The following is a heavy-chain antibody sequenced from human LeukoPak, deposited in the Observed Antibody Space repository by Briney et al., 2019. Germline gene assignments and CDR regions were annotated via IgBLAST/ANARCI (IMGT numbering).Heavy chain of an antibody. V-gene: IGHV3-23*01. CDR1: GFTFSSYS. D-gene: IGHD6-13*01. Sequence: GGSLRLSCAASGFTFSSYSMNWVRQAPGKGLEWVSVISGNGGITYYEDSVKGRFTISRDNSKNTLYLQMNSLRADDTAIYYCAKDAAAAGSAYYFEYWGQGTLVTVSS. CDR3: AKDAAAAGSAYYFEY. J-gene: IGHJ4*02. CDR2: ISGNGGIT.